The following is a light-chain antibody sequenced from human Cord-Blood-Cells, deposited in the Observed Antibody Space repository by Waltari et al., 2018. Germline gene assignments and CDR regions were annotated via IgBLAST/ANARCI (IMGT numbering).Light chain of an antibody. CDR1: HSIRSW. CDR3: KQYSSYALT. Sequence: DIHMTQSPSTLSASVGDRVTITCRASHSIRSWLAWYQQKPGKAPKLLIYKASGVESGVQLRLSGSGAGTGFSLTTSLLQPDDISTSYSKQYSSYALTFPGGTKLESK. J-gene: IGKJ4*02. V-gene: IGKV1-5*03. CDR2: KAS.